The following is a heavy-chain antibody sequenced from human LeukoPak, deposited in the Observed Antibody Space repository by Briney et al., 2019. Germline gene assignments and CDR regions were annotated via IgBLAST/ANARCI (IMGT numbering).Heavy chain of an antibody. Sequence: ASVKVSCKASGYTFTSYGISWVRQAPGQGLEWMGWISASNGNTNYAQKLQGRVTMTTDTSTSTAYMELRSLRSDDAAVYYCARDPENYYDSSGYYSRGAFDIWGQGTMVTVSS. CDR2: ISASNGNT. J-gene: IGHJ3*02. CDR3: ARDPENYYDSSGYYSRGAFDI. D-gene: IGHD3-22*01. V-gene: IGHV1-18*01. CDR1: GYTFTSYG.